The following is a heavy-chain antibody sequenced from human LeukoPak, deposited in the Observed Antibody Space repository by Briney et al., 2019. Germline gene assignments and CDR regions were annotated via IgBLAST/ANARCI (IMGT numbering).Heavy chain of an antibody. CDR3: ASAGYSDAFDI. Sequence: SETLSLTCTVSGGSISSGSYYWSWIRQPAGKGLEWIGRIYTSGSTNYNPSLKSRVTISVVTSKNQFSLKLSSVTAADTAVYYCASAGYSDAFDIWGQGTMVTVSS. D-gene: IGHD5-18*01. CDR1: GGSISSGSYY. V-gene: IGHV4-61*02. J-gene: IGHJ3*02. CDR2: IYTSGST.